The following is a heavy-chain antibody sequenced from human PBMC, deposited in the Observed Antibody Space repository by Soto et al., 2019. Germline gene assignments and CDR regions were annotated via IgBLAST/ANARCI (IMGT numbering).Heavy chain of an antibody. CDR1: GGSFSGYY. V-gene: IGHV4-34*01. CDR2: INDRGSI. CDR3: ARESHDSLTGPPWVWYFDL. Sequence: QVQLQQWGAGPLRPLETLSLTCGVSGGSFSGYYWAWIRQSPGKGLEWIGEINDRGSINYNPSLKTRVSISVDTSKNHYPLNLRSVTAADTAVYYCARESHDSLTGPPWVWYFDLWGRGTLVTVSS. D-gene: IGHD3-9*01. J-gene: IGHJ2*01.